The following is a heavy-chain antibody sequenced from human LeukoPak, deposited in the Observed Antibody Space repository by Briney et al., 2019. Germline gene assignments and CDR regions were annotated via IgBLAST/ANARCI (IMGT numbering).Heavy chain of an antibody. CDR1: GFTFSSYA. V-gene: IGHV3-23*01. D-gene: IGHD3-10*01. Sequence: GGSLRLSCAASGFTFSSYAMSWVRLAPGKGLEWVSAISGSGGNTYYAASVKGRFTISRDNSKNTLYLQMNSLRAEDTAVYYCARGVDYYGVWGQGTLVTVSS. J-gene: IGHJ4*02. CDR3: ARGVDYYGV. CDR2: ISGSGGNT.